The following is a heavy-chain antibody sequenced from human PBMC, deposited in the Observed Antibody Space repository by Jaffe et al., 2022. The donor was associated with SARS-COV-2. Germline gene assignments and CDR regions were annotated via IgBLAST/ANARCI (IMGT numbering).Heavy chain of an antibody. D-gene: IGHD2-15*01. J-gene: IGHJ6*02. Sequence: QVQLQQSGPGLVKPSQTLSLTCAISGDSVSSNSAAWNWIRQSPSRGLEWLGRTYYRSKWYNDYAVSVKSRITINPDTSKNQFSLQLNSVTPEDTAVYYCAREVVVVVAATSSYYYYGMDVWGQGTTVTVSS. CDR2: TYYRSKWYN. CDR1: GDSVSSNSAA. V-gene: IGHV6-1*01. CDR3: AREVVVVVAATSSYYYYGMDV.